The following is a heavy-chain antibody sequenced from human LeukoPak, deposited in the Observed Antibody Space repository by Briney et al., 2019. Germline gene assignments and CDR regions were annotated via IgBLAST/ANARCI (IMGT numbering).Heavy chain of an antibody. D-gene: IGHD6-19*01. CDR2: IRYDGSNK. CDR1: GFTFSSYG. V-gene: IGHV3-30*02. J-gene: IGHJ4*02. CDR3: VKGTSSGWYSSRSGAPLDY. Sequence: PGGSLRLSCAASGFTFSSYGMHWVRQAPGKGLEWVAFIRYDGSNKYYADSVKGRFTISRDNSKNTLYLQMNSLRAEDTAVYYCVKGTSSGWYSSRSGAPLDYWGQGTLVTVSS.